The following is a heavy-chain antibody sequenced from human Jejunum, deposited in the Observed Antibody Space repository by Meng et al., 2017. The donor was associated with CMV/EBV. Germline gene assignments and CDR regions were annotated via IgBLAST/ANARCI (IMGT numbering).Heavy chain of an antibody. CDR3: ARVEVGITSGDY. CDR2: ISAYNGNT. Sequence: QAQLVQSGGEVKEHRAPLKVSFKASGYTFTNNGITWVRQAPGQGLEWMGWISAYNGNTNYAQTLQGRVTMTTDTSTSTAYMELRSLRSDDTAVYYCARVEVGITSGDYWGQGTLVTVSS. CDR1: GYTFTNNG. D-gene: IGHD1-26*01. J-gene: IGHJ4*02. V-gene: IGHV1-18*01.